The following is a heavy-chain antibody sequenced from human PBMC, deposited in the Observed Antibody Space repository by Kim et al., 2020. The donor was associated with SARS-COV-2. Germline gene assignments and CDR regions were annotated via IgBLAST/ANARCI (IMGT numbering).Heavy chain of an antibody. V-gene: IGHV3-33*01. Sequence: ADSVKGRFTISRDNSKNTLYLQMNSLRAEDTAVYYCARGGVGATFSDFGYWGQGTLVTVSS. CDR3: ARGGVGATFSDFGY. D-gene: IGHD1-26*01. J-gene: IGHJ4*02.